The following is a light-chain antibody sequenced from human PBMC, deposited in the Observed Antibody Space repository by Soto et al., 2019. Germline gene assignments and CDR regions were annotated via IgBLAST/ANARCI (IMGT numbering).Light chain of an antibody. CDR2: EVN. CDR1: SSDVGIYNR. J-gene: IGLJ3*02. CDR3: TSYTSSRPWV. Sequence: QSALTQPPSVSGSPGPSVTISCTGTSSDVGIYNRVSWYQQPPGTAHKLMIYEVNNRPSWVPNRFSASKSVNTASLTISGLQAEDEAGYYGTSYTSSRPWVFGGGTKLTVL. V-gene: IGLV2-18*02.